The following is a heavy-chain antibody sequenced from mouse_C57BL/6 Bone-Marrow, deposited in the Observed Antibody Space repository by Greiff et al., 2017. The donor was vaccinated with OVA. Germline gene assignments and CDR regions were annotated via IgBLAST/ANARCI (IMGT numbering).Heavy chain of an antibody. CDR1: GFSLTSYG. D-gene: IGHD2-5*01. CDR3: ARHEGGYSNYAMDY. Sequence: QVQLQQSGPGLVAPSQSLSITCTVSGFSLTSYGVHWVRQPPGKGPEWLVVIWSDGSTTYNSALKSRLSIRKDNSKSQVFLKMNSLQTDDTAMYYCARHEGGYSNYAMDYWGQGTSGTVSS. J-gene: IGHJ4*01. V-gene: IGHV2-6-1*01. CDR2: IWSDGST.